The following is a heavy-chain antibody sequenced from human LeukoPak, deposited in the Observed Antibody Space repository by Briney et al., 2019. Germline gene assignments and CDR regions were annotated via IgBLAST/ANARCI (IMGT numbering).Heavy chain of an antibody. V-gene: IGHV4-4*07. Sequence: PSETLSLTCTVSGGSISTYYWSWIRQPAGKGLEWIGRIYTSGSTNYNPSLKSRVTISVDTSKNQFSLKLSSVTAADTAVYYCARELSVYCSSTSCYNRFDYWGQGTLVTVSS. CDR1: GGSISTYY. J-gene: IGHJ4*02. CDR2: IYTSGST. CDR3: ARELSVYCSSTSCYNRFDY. D-gene: IGHD2-2*01.